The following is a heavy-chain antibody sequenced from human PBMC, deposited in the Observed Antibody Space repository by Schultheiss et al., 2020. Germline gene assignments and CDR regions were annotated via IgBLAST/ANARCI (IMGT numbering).Heavy chain of an antibody. CDR1: GFTFSDYA. CDR3: ARDKGWGEGMDV. D-gene: IGHD3-16*01. J-gene: IGHJ6*02. Sequence: GGSLRLSCAASGFTFSDYAMNWVRQAPGKGLEWVSAISGSGGSTSSVDYVRGRFTISRDNSKNTLYLQMNSLRAEDTAVYYCARDKGWGEGMDVWGQGTTVTVSS. V-gene: IGHV3-23*01. CDR2: ISGSGGST.